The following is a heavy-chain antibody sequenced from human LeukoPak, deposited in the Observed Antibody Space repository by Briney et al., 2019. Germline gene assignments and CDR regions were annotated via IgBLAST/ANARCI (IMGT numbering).Heavy chain of an antibody. J-gene: IGHJ3*02. CDR3: ARDKNWGSGAFDI. V-gene: IGHV3-21*01. Sequence: PGGSLRLSCAASGFTFSSYSMIWVRQAPGKGLEWVSSISISSSYLHYADSVKGRFTISRDNAKNSLYLQMNSLRAEDTAVYYCARDKNWGSGAFDIWGQGTMVTVSS. D-gene: IGHD7-27*01. CDR1: GFTFSSYS. CDR2: ISISSSYL.